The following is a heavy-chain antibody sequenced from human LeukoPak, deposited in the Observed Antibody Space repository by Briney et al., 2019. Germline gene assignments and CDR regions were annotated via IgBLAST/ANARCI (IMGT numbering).Heavy chain of an antibody. CDR2: TRTKADSYTT. J-gene: IGHJ4*02. V-gene: IGHV3-72*01. D-gene: IGHD6-19*01. CDR1: GFSFSDHA. Sequence: PGGSLRLSCSASGFSFSDHAVHWVRQAPGKGLEWVGRTRTKADSYTTDYAASVKGRFTISRDDSKNSLYLQMNSLKTEDTAMYYCARDTVAGIDYWGQGTLVTVSS. CDR3: ARDTVAGIDY.